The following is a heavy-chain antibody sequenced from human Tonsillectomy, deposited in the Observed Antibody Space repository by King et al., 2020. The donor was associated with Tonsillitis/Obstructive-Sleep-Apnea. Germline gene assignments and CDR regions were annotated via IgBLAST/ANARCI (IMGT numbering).Heavy chain of an antibody. CDR2: IRSKAYGGTT. CDR3: TRETGNEGYYDSSGYYSSSYYYYYYMDV. D-gene: IGHD3-22*01. J-gene: IGHJ6*03. V-gene: IGHV3-49*05. Sequence: VQLVESGGGLVKPGRSLRLSCTASGFTFGDYAMSWFRQAPGKGLEGVGFIRSKAYGGTTEYAASVKGRFTISRDDSKSIAYLQMNSLKTEDTAVYYCTRETGNEGYYDSSGYYSSSYYYYYYMDVWGKGTTVTVSS. CDR1: GFTFGDYA.